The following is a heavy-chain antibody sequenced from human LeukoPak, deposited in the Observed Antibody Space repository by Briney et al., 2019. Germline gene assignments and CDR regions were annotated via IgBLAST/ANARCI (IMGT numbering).Heavy chain of an antibody. CDR3: AKPHSWNHHEVDY. D-gene: IGHD1-14*01. CDR2: IYSGGST. V-gene: IGHV3-66*04. J-gene: IGHJ4*02. CDR1: GFTVSSNY. Sequence: GGSLRLSCAASGFTVSSNYMSWVRQAPGKGLEWVSVIYSGGSTYYADSVKGRFTISRDNSKNTLYLQMNSLRAEDTAVYYCAKPHSWNHHEVDYWGQGILVTVSS.